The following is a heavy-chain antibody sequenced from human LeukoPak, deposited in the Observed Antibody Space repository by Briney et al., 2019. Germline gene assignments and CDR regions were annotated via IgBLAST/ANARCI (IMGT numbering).Heavy chain of an antibody. D-gene: IGHD3-22*01. CDR3: AKAPRGFQWFVEY. J-gene: IGHJ4*02. CDR1: GFIFSNCA. CDR2: INGDGDRT. V-gene: IGHV3-23*01. Sequence: GGSLRLSCAASGFIFSNCAMSWVRQAPGKGLEWVSDINGDGDRTYYADSVKGRFTISRDNSKNTLYLQMNSLRVEDTAVYFCAKAPRGFQWFVEYWGQGTLVTVSS.